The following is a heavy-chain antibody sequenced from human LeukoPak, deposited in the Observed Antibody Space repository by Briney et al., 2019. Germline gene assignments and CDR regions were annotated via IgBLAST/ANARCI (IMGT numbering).Heavy chain of an antibody. CDR1: GGSISSYY. J-gene: IGHJ5*02. CDR2: IYYSGST. Sequence: KPSETLSLTCTVSGGSISSYYWSWIRQPPGKGLEWIGYIYYSGSTNYNPSLKSRVTISVDTSKNQFSLKLSSVTAADTAVYYCARLYSSSWYWFDPWGQGTLVTVSS. V-gene: IGHV4-59*08. D-gene: IGHD6-13*01. CDR3: ARLYSSSWYWFDP.